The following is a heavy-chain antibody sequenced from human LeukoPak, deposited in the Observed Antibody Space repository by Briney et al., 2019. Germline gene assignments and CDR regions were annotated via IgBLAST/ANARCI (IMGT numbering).Heavy chain of an antibody. D-gene: IGHD6-19*01. V-gene: IGHV4-4*07. CDR3: ARLFSSGWYGAFDY. Sequence: SETLSLTCTVSGGTISSYYWSWIRQPAGKGPEWIGRIYTSGSTNYNPSLKSRVTMSVDTSKNQFSLKLSSVTAADTAVYYCARLFSSGWYGAFDYWGQGTLVTVSS. J-gene: IGHJ4*02. CDR1: GGTISSYY. CDR2: IYTSGST.